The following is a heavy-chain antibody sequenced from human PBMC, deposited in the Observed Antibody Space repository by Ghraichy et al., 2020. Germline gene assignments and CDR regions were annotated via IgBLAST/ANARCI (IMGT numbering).Heavy chain of an antibody. J-gene: IGHJ4*02. CDR3: ARIQAVGAHDY. CDR1: GFSLSNARMG. V-gene: IGHV2-26*01. CDR2: IFSNDEK. D-gene: IGHD1-26*01. Sequence: SGPTLVKPTETLTLTCTVSGFSLSNARMGVSWIRQPPGKALEWLAHIFSNDEKSYSTSLKSRLTISKDTSKSQVVLTMTNMDPVDTATYYCARIQAVGAHDYWGQGTLVTVSS.